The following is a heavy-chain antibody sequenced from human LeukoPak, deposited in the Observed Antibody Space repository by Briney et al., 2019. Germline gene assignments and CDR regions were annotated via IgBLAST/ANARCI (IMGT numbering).Heavy chain of an antibody. CDR3: TKGGGSSSWYDY. J-gene: IGHJ4*02. D-gene: IGHD6-13*01. Sequence: ASVKVSCKASGYTFTGYYMHWVRQAPGQGLEWMGWINPNSGGTNYAQKFQGRVTMTRDTSISTAYMELSRLRSEDTAVYYCTKGGGSSSWYDYWGQGTLVTVSS. CDR2: INPNSGGT. CDR1: GYTFTGYY. V-gene: IGHV1-2*02.